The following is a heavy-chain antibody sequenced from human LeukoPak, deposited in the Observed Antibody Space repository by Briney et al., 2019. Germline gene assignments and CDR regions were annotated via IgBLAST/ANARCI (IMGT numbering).Heavy chain of an antibody. CDR1: GFTFDDYG. CDR2: INWYGGST. CDR3: ARGTAAAYPPLNY. D-gene: IGHD6-13*01. J-gene: IGHJ4*02. Sequence: GGSLRLSCAASGFTFDDYGMSWVRPAPGKGLEGVSGINWYGGSTGYADSVKDGFTISRDNDKNSLYLQMNSLRAEDTALYYCARGTAAAYPPLNYWGQGTLVTVSS. V-gene: IGHV3-20*04.